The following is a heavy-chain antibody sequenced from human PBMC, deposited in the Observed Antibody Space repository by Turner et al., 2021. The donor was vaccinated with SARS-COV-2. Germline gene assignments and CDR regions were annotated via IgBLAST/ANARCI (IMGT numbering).Heavy chain of an antibody. CDR1: GFTASSNY. Sequence: EVQLVESGVGLVQPAGSLRLSCAASGFTASSNYMSWVRQAPGKGLEWVSVIYSGGSTYYADSVKGRFTISRDNYKNTLYLQMNSLRAEDTAVYYCERCGVGATYYFDYWGQGTLVTVSS. V-gene: IGHV3-66*01. CDR3: ERCGVGATYYFDY. J-gene: IGHJ4*02. CDR2: IYSGGST. D-gene: IGHD1-26*01.